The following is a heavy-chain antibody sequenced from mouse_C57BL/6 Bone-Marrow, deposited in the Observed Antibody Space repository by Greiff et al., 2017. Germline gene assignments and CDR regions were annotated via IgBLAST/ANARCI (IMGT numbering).Heavy chain of an antibody. V-gene: IGHV1-4*01. CDR2: INPSSGYT. D-gene: IGHD1-1*01. J-gene: IGHJ2*01. CDR3: ASVALDY. CDR1: GYTFTSYT. Sequence: QVQLKQSGAELARPGASVKMFCKASGYTFTSYTMHWVKQRPGQGLEWIGYINPSSGYTKYNQKFKDKATLTADKSSSTAYMQLSSLTSEDAAVYYCASVALDYWGQGTTLTVSS.